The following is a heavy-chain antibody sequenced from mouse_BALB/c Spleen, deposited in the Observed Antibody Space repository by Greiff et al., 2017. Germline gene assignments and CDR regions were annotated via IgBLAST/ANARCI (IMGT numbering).Heavy chain of an antibody. CDR1: GYTFSSYW. V-gene: IGHV1-9*01. CDR2: ILPGSGST. CDR3: ANYYGSSSAWFAY. Sequence: QVQLQQSGAELMKPGASVKISCKATGYTFSSYWIEWVKQRPGHGLEWIGEILPGSGSTNYNEKFKGKATFTADTSSNTAYMQLSSLTSEDSAVYYCANYYGSSSAWFAYWGQGTLVTVSA. D-gene: IGHD1-1*01. J-gene: IGHJ3*01.